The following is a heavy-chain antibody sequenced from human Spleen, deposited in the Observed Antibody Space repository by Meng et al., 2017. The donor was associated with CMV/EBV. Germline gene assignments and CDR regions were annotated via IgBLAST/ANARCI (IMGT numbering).Heavy chain of an antibody. CDR2: IYPGDSDT. CDR3: ARQYAAAGPGWFDP. Sequence: GPELKNPGESLKLSCKGSAYSLTSYLIGWVRQMPGKGLEWMGIIYPGDSDTRYSPSFQGQVTISADKSISTAYQQWSILKASDTAMYYCARQYAAAGPGWFDPWGQGTLVTVSS. D-gene: IGHD6-13*01. J-gene: IGHJ5*02. V-gene: IGHV5-51*01. CDR1: AYSLTSYL.